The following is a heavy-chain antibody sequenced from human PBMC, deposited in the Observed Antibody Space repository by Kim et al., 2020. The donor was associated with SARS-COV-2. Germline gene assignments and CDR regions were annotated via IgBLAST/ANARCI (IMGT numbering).Heavy chain of an antibody. V-gene: IGHV3-9*01. CDR1: GFTFDDYA. J-gene: IGHJ6*01. CDR2: ISWNSGSI. D-gene: IGHD3-3*01. CDR3: ASLTDFDSYGMDV. Sequence: SLRLSCAASGFTFDDYAMHWVRQAPGKGLEWVSGISWNSGSIGYADSVKGRFTISRDNAKNSLYLQMNSLRAEDTALYYCASLTDFDSYGMDVWGQGTTVTVSS.